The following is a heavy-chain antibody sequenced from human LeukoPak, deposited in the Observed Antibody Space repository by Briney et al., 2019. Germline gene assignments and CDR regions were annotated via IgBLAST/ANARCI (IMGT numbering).Heavy chain of an antibody. D-gene: IGHD4-17*01. CDR1: GGTFSSYA. J-gene: IGHJ1*01. Sequence: SVKVSCKASGGTFSSYAISWVRQAPGQGLEWMGRIIPIFGKAKYAQKFQGRVTITTDESTSTAYMELSSLRSEDTAVYYCARARGDYDDYFQHWGQGTLVTVSS. CDR2: IIPIFGKA. CDR3: ARARGDYDDYFQH. V-gene: IGHV1-69*05.